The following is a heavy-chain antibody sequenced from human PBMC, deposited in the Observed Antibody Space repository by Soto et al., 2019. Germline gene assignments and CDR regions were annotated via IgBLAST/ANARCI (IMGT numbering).Heavy chain of an antibody. D-gene: IGHD3-9*01. CDR1: GGSISSYY. Sequence: SETLSLTCTVSGGSISSYYWSWIRQPPGKGLEWIGYIYYSGSTNYNPSLKSRVTISVDTSKNQFSLKLSSVTAADTAVYYCARERGNLLTRYYYFDYWGQGTLVTVSS. CDR2: IYYSGST. V-gene: IGHV4-59*01. CDR3: ARERGNLLTRYYYFDY. J-gene: IGHJ4*02.